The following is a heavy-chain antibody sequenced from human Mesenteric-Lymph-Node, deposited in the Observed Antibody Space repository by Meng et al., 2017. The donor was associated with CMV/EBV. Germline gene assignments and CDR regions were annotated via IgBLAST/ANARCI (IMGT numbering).Heavy chain of an antibody. D-gene: IGHD1-1*01. Sequence: ASGYTFTSYALHWVRQAPGQRLEWVGWIIPDNGNTKSSQRFEGRATITRDTSASTAYMELSSLTSQDTAVYYCARIGVEATAEFFHHWGQGTLVTVSS. CDR3: ARIGVEATAEFFHH. J-gene: IGHJ1*01. V-gene: IGHV1-3*01. CDR1: GYTFTSYA. CDR2: IIPDNGNT.